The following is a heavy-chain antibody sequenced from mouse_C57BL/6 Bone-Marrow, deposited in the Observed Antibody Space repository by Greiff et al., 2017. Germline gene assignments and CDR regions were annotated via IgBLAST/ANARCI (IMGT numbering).Heavy chain of an antibody. D-gene: IGHD2-5*01. CDR3: ATYYSNFLYAMDY. J-gene: IGHJ4*01. CDR2: IHPSDSDT. V-gene: IGHV1-74*01. Sequence: QVQLQQPGAELVKPGASVKVSCKASGYTFTSYWMHWVKQRPGQGLEWIGRIHPSDSDTNYNQKFKGKATLTVDKSSSTAYMQLSSLTSEDSAVYDCATYYSNFLYAMDYWGQGTSVTVSS. CDR1: GYTFTSYW.